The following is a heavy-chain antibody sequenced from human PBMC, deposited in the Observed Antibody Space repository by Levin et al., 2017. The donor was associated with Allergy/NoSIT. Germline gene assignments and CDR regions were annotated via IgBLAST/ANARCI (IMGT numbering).Heavy chain of an antibody. CDR2: IKQDGSEK. J-gene: IGHJ6*02. V-gene: IGHV3-7*01. CDR1: GFTFSSYW. CDR3: ASTYRSGSYHEPYYYYYGMDV. Sequence: GESLKISCAASGFTFSSYWMSWVRQAPGKGLEWVANIKQDGSEKYYVDSVKGRFTISRDNAKNSLYLQMNSLRAEDTAVYYCASTYRSGSYHEPYYYYYGMDVWGQGTTVTVSS. D-gene: IGHD3-10*01.